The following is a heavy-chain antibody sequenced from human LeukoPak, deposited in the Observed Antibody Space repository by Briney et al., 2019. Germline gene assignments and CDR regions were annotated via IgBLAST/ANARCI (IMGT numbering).Heavy chain of an antibody. J-gene: IGHJ4*02. V-gene: IGHV3-33*01. CDR2: IWFDGTKK. Sequence: GKSLRLSCGTSGFTFSNYGMHWVRQAPGKGLEWVAVIWFDGTKKYYAESVKGRFTISRDNSKNTLYLQMISLRAEDTAVYYCARDRPGVYETSGYYPDYWGQGTLVTVSS. D-gene: IGHD3-22*01. CDR3: ARDRPGVYETSGYYPDY. CDR1: GFTFSNYG.